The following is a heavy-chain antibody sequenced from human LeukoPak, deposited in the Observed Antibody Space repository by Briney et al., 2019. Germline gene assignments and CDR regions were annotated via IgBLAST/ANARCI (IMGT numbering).Heavy chain of an antibody. Sequence: GGSLRLSCAASGLTFNSYVMSWVRQAPGRGLEWVSAISTTGGTTYYADSVRGRFTISRDNSRNTLYLQMNSLRAEDTAIYYCAKNGDRGAYCSGGTCYPYYYYYMDVWGKGTTVTISS. CDR1: GLTFNSYV. CDR3: AKNGDRGAYCSGGTCYPYYYYYMDV. D-gene: IGHD2-15*01. CDR2: ISTTGGTT. J-gene: IGHJ6*03. V-gene: IGHV3-23*01.